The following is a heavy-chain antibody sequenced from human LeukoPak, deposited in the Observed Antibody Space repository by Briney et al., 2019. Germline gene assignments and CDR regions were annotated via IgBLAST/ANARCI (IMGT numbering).Heavy chain of an antibody. D-gene: IGHD3-10*01. V-gene: IGHV3-74*01. CDR2: ITGDGSST. J-gene: IGHJ6*02. Sequence: GGSLRLSCAASGFTFTRYWMHWVRQDPGKGLVWVSRITGDGSSTTYADSVKGRFTISTDNAKNTLYLQMNSLRAEDTASYYCAKGVGGYYYGSGSYYTDLIYYYGMDVWGQGTTVTVSS. CDR1: GFTFTRYW. CDR3: AKGVGGYYYGSGSYYTDLIYYYGMDV.